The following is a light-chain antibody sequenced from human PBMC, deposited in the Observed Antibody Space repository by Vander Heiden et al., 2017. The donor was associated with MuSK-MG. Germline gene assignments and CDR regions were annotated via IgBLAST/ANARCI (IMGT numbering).Light chain of an antibody. J-gene: IGKJ1*01. Sequence: DIQMTQPPSSLSASVGDRVTITCRASQSISNYLNWYQQKPGKAPKLLIYAASRLQSGVPSRLSGSGSGTDFTLTISSLQAEDFAAYHWQQNYGSWTFGQGTKVEIK. CDR2: AAS. CDR3: QQNYGSWT. V-gene: IGKV1-39*01. CDR1: QSISNY.